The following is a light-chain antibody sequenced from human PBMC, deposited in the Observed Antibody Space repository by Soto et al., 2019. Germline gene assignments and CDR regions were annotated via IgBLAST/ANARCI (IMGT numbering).Light chain of an antibody. Sequence: DIQMTQSHSTLSGSVGDRITITCRASQTIRSWLAWYQQKPGKAPKLLIYKASTLKSGVPSRLSGSGSGTEFTLTISSLQPDDFSTYYCKHYHSYSEAFGQGTKVDIK. V-gene: IGKV1-5*03. J-gene: IGKJ1*01. CDR1: QTIRSW. CDR2: KAS. CDR3: KHYHSYSEA.